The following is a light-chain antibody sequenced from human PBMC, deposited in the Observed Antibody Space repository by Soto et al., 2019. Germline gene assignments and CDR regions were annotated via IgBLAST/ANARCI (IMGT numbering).Light chain of an antibody. J-gene: IGKJ2*01. CDR2: DAS. V-gene: IGKV3-15*01. CDR1: YSVGSD. CDR3: QQYNFWSRFS. Sequence: EIVMTQSPATLSVSPGGRATLSCRASYSVGSDLAWYQVRPGQAPRLLIYDASTRAIGIPTRFSGRGSGTEFTLTISSLQSEDVAVYYCQQYNFWSRFSVAQGTKLEI.